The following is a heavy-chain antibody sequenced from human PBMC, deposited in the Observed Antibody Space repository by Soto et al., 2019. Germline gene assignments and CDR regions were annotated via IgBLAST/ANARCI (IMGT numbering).Heavy chain of an antibody. D-gene: IGHD3-22*01. CDR3: AIDRFDYYDSIGYYSGWFDP. V-gene: IGHV3-33*01. Sequence: GGSQSLSSAASGFPFSSHGMHRVRQAPGKGLEWVAVIWYHGSNKYYADSVKGRFTISRDNSKNTLYLQMNSLRAEDTAVYYCAIDRFDYYDSIGYYSGWFDPWGQGTLVTVSS. CDR2: IWYHGSNK. J-gene: IGHJ5*02. CDR1: GFPFSSHG.